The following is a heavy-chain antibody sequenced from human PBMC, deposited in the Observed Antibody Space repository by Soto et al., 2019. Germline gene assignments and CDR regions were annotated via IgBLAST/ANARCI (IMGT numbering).Heavy chain of an antibody. V-gene: IGHV5-10-1*01. CDR3: ARRTYDSSGYPSGFDY. D-gene: IGHD3-22*01. CDR2: IDPSDSYT. Sequence: ISGERPGGRVTSYRRRPERQKPRKGLEWMGRIDPSDSYTNYSPSFQGHVTISADKSISTAYLQWSTLKASDTAMYYCARRTYDSSGYPSGFDYWGQGTLVTVSS. CDR1: GGRVTSYR. J-gene: IGHJ4*02.